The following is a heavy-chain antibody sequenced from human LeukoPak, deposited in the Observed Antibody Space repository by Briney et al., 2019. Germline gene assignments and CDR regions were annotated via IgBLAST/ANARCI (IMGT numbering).Heavy chain of an antibody. CDR1: GFTFSNYW. J-gene: IGHJ3*02. CDR3: ARIRESLGLGAFDI. D-gene: IGHD7-27*01. V-gene: IGHV3-74*03. CDR2: INSDGSTT. Sequence: GGSLRLSCAASGFTFSNYWMCWVRQAPGKGLVCVSRINSDGSTTTYADSVKGRFTISRDNAKNTLYLQMNSLRAEDSALYYCARIRESLGLGAFDIWGQGTMVTVSS.